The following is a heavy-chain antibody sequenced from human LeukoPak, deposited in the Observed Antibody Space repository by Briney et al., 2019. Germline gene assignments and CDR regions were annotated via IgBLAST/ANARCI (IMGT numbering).Heavy chain of an antibody. V-gene: IGHV1-8*01. CDR1: GYTFTSYD. CDR2: MNPNSGNT. CDR3: ARGFMVVPAAMVGGGAYYYYGMDV. Sequence: RASVKVSCKASGYTFTSYDINWVRQATGQGLEWMGWMNPNSGNTGYAQKFQGRVTMTRNTSISTAYMELSSLRSEDTAVYYCARGFMVVPAAMVGGGAYYYYGMDVWGQRTTVTVSS. D-gene: IGHD2-2*01. J-gene: IGHJ6*02.